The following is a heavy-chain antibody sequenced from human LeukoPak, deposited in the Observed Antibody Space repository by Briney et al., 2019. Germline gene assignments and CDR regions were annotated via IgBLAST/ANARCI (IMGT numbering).Heavy chain of an antibody. CDR3: ARALGYNYGGLLAY. J-gene: IGHJ4*02. V-gene: IGHV4-59*08. Sequence: SETLSLTCTVSGGSISSYYWSWIRQPPGKGLEWIGYIYYSGSTNYNPSLKSRVTISVDTSKNQFSLKLSSVTAADTAVYYCARALGYNYGGLLAYWGQGTLVTVSS. D-gene: IGHD5-18*01. CDR2: IYYSGST. CDR1: GGSISSYY.